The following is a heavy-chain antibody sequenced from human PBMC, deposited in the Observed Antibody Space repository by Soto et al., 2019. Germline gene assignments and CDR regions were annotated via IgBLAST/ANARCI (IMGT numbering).Heavy chain of an antibody. CDR2: FYYSGST. J-gene: IGHJ4*02. CDR1: GGSISTYY. CDR3: ARGTLTSYFDY. V-gene: IGHV4-59*01. Sequence: SETLSLTCTVSGGSISTYYWSWIRQPPGKGLEWIGYFYYSGSTNYSPSLKSRVTISVDTSKTQFSLKLTSVTAADTAVYYCARGTLTSYFDYWGQGTLVTVSS.